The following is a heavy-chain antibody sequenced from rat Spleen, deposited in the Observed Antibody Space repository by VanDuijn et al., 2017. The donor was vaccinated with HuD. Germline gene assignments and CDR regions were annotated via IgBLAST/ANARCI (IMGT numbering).Heavy chain of an antibody. CDR3: TREGYNNWGAFAY. CDR2: IWGDGST. J-gene: IGHJ3*01. Sequence: QVQLKESGPGLVQPSQTLSLTCTVSGFSLTDNSVHWLRQPPGKGLEWMGGIWGDGSTSYNSALKSRLSISRDTSKSQVFLKVNSLQTEDTAIYFCTREGYNNWGAFAYWGQGTLVTVSS. V-gene: IGHV2-1*01. CDR1: GFSLTDNS. D-gene: IGHD1-10*01.